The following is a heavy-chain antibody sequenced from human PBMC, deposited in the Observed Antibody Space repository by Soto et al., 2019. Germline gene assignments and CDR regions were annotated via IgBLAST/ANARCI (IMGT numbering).Heavy chain of an antibody. Sequence: QVQLVQSGAEVKKPGSSVKVSCKASGGTFSSYAISWVRQAPGQGLEWMGGIIPIFGTANYAQKFQGRVTITADESTSTAYMELSSLRSEDTAVYYCARGAHMYYYDSSGYDAFDIWGQGTMVTVSS. CDR3: ARGAHMYYYDSSGYDAFDI. J-gene: IGHJ3*02. D-gene: IGHD3-22*01. CDR2: IIPIFGTA. V-gene: IGHV1-69*01. CDR1: GGTFSSYA.